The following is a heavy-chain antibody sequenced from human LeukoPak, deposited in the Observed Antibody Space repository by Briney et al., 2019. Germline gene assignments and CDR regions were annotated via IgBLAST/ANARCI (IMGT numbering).Heavy chain of an antibody. V-gene: IGHV3-23*01. J-gene: IGHJ4*02. CDR1: GISFNNYG. CDR2: ISNGGHHT. Sequence: GGSLRLSCAASGISFNNYGMSWVRQAPGKGLEWVSSISNGGHHTYYADSVRGRFTISRDNSKNTLYLQMDSLRAADTAVYYCAREGGYGDYVVDWGQGTLVTVSS. D-gene: IGHD4-17*01. CDR3: AREGGYGDYVVD.